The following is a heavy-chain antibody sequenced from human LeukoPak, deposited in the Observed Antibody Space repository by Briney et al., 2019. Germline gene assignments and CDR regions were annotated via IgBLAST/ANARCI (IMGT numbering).Heavy chain of an antibody. CDR1: GGSISSGGYS. CDR2: IYHGGST. J-gene: IGHJ4*02. CDR3: ARHYYDSSGYRLDY. Sequence: SETLSLTCAVSGGSISSGGYSWSWIRQPPGKGLEWIGYIYHGGSTYYNPSLKSRVTISVDTSRNQFSLKLSSVTAADTAVYYCARHYYDSSGYRLDYWGQGTLVTVSS. D-gene: IGHD3-22*01. V-gene: IGHV4-30-2*01.